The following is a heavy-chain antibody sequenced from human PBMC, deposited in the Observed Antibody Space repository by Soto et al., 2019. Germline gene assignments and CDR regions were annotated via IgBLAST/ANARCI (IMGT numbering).Heavy chain of an antibody. D-gene: IGHD6-19*01. CDR2: IIPIFGTA. J-gene: IGHJ6*02. CDR3: AREAEAVAGPPYGMDV. CDR1: GGTFSSYA. Sequence: QVQLVQSGAEVKKPGSSVKVSCKASGGTFSSYAISWVRQAPGQGLEWMGGIIPIFGTANYAQKFQGRVTITADEYTSTAYMELSSLRSEDTAVYYCAREAEAVAGPPYGMDVWGPGTTVTVSS. V-gene: IGHV1-69*12.